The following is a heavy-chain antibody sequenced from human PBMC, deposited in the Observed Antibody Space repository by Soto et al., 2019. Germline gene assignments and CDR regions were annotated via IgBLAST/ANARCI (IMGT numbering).Heavy chain of an antibody. J-gene: IGHJ3*01. CDR2: IHPGGQII. Sequence: GGSLKLSCAASGFTFSSSEMYWVRQAPGKGLEWVSYIHPGGQIIFYADSVKGRYTISRDNAKNSVYPQMNILRAEGRAVYYCARRGSSWGQGTMVTVSS. V-gene: IGHV3-48*03. D-gene: IGHD2-2*01. CDR1: GFTFSSSE. CDR3: ARRGSS.